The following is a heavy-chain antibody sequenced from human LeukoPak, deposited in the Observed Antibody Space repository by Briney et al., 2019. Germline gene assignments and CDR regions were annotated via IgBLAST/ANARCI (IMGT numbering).Heavy chain of an antibody. D-gene: IGHD6-13*01. J-gene: IGHJ6*04. CDR1: GGTFSSYA. V-gene: IGHV1-69*01. CDR3: ARGGYSSSWTYYYYGMDV. CDR2: IMPIFGTA. Sequence: SVKVSCKASGGTFSSYAISWVRQAPGQGLEWMGGIMPIFGTANYAQKFQGRVTITADESTSTAYMELSSLRSEDTAVYYCARGGYSSSWTYYYYGMDVWGKGTTVTVSS.